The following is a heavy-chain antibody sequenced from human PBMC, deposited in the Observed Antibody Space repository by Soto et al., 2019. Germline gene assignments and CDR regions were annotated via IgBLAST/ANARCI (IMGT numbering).Heavy chain of an antibody. Sequence: GGSLRLSCAASGFTFSTYGMHWVRQAPGKGLEWVAVIWYDGSHKYSADSVKGRFTISRDNSKNTLYLQMNSLRAEDTAVYYCARGRTGYDFVGAFDIWGQGTMVTVSS. CDR3: ARGRTGYDFVGAFDI. CDR1: GFTFSTYG. D-gene: IGHD5-12*01. CDR2: IWYDGSHK. J-gene: IGHJ3*02. V-gene: IGHV3-33*01.